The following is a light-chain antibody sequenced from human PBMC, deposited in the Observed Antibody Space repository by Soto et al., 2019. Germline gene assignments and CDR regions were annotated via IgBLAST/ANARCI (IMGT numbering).Light chain of an antibody. CDR1: QGISSW. CDR2: PAS. CDR3: QQANSFHLT. J-gene: IGKJ3*01. Sequence: DIQMSQAPSSVSASVGDRVTITCRASQGISSWLAWYQQKPGKAPKLLIYPASNLQSVVPSRFSGSGSGKDFTLPISSLQPEDFATHYCQQANSFHLTLDPRTKVDIK. V-gene: IGKV1D-12*01.